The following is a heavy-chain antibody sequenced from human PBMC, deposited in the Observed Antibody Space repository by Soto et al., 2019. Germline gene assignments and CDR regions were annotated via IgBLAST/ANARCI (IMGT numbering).Heavy chain of an antibody. J-gene: IGHJ6*02. D-gene: IGHD4-17*01. Sequence: LRLSCAASGFTFSDYYMSWIRQAPGKGLEWVSYISSSSSYTNYADSVKGRFTISRDNAKNSLYLQMNSLRAEDTAVYYCARERYGAKGGMDVWGQGTTVTVSS. CDR3: ARERYGAKGGMDV. V-gene: IGHV3-11*06. CDR1: GFTFSDYY. CDR2: ISSSSSYT.